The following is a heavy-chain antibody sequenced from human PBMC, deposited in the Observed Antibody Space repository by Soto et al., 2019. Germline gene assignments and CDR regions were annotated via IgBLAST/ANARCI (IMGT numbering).Heavy chain of an antibody. Sequence: QVQLQESGPGLVKPSQTLSLTCTVSGGSMSSGDYYWSWIRQPPGKGLEWIGYIYYSGSTYYNPSLKSRVTISVDTSKNQFSLKLSSVTAADTAVYYCARNDYGDQKPPFPDYWGQGTLVTVSS. V-gene: IGHV4-30-4*01. CDR3: ARNDYGDQKPPFPDY. J-gene: IGHJ4*02. CDR1: GGSMSSGDYY. CDR2: IYYSGST. D-gene: IGHD4-17*01.